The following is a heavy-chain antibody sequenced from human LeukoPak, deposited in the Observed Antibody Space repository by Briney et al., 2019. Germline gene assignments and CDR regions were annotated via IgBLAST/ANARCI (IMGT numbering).Heavy chain of an antibody. CDR2: INHSGST. Sequence: SETLSLTCAVYGGSFSGYYWSWIRQPPGKGLEWIGEINHSGSTNYNPSLKSRVTISVDTSKNQFSLKLSSVTAADTAVYYCARDLWSGYFSGMDVWGQGTTVTVSS. D-gene: IGHD3-3*01. CDR3: ARDLWSGYFSGMDV. V-gene: IGHV4-34*01. CDR1: GGSFSGYY. J-gene: IGHJ6*02.